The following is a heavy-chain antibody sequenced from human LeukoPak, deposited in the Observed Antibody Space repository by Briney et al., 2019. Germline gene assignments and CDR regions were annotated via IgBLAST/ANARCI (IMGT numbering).Heavy chain of an antibody. Sequence: GESLKISCKGSGYSFTSYWIGWVRQMPGKGLGWMGIIYPGDSDTRYSPSFQGQVTISADKSISTAYLQWSSLKASDTAMYYCARIGCSGGSCFAFDYWGQGTLVTVSS. CDR2: IYPGDSDT. CDR1: GYSFTSYW. V-gene: IGHV5-51*01. D-gene: IGHD2-15*01. J-gene: IGHJ4*02. CDR3: ARIGCSGGSCFAFDY.